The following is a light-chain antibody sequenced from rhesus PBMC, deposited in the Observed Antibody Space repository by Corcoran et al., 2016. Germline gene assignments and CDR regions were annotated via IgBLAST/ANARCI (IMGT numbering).Light chain of an antibody. J-gene: IGKJ4*01. CDR1: QSVSSS. CDR2: DAS. V-gene: IGKV3-42*03. Sequence: EIVMTQSPATLSLSPGERATLSCRASQSVSSSLAWYQQKPGQAPRLLIYDASSRATGLPDRFSGSGSGTEFTLTISSLEPEDFAVYYCQQYSNWPLTFGGGTKVEIK. CDR3: QQYSNWPLT.